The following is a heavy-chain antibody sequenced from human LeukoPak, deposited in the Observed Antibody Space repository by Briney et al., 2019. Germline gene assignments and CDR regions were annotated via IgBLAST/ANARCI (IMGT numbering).Heavy chain of an antibody. Sequence: ASVKVSCKASGYTFTSYGISWLRQAPGQGLEWMGWISAYNGNTNYAQKLQGRVTITTDTSTSTAYMELRSLRSDDTAVYYCARGGYDFWSGYTTFDPWDQGTLVTVSS. CDR2: ISAYNGNT. V-gene: IGHV1-18*01. D-gene: IGHD3-3*01. CDR1: GYTFTSYG. CDR3: ARGGYDFWSGYTTFDP. J-gene: IGHJ5*02.